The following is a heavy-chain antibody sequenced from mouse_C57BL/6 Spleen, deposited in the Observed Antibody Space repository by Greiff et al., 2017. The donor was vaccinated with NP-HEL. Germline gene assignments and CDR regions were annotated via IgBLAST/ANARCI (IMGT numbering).Heavy chain of an antibody. Sequence: QVQLQQSGAELARPGASVKLSCKASGYTFTSYGISWVKRRTGQGLEWIGEIYPRSGNTYYNEKFKGKATLTADKSSSTAYMELRSLTSEDSAVYFCARWGDVGAYWGQGTLVTVSA. CDR2: IYPRSGNT. D-gene: IGHD3-3*01. CDR1: GYTFTSYG. V-gene: IGHV1-81*01. J-gene: IGHJ3*01. CDR3: ARWGDVGAY.